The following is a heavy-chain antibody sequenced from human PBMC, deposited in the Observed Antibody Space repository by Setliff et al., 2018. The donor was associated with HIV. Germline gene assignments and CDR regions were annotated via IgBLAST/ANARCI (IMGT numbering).Heavy chain of an antibody. V-gene: IGHV4-31*03. D-gene: IGHD1-7*01. Sequence: SETLSLTCTVSGGPISSGGYYWSWIRQHPGQGLEWIVYILYSGSTYYNPSLKSRVTVSVDTSKNQFSLKLSSVSAADTAVYYRARSAWNYPFDFWGQGTLITVSS. CDR2: ILYSGST. CDR3: ARSAWNYPFDF. CDR1: GGPISSGGYY. J-gene: IGHJ4*02.